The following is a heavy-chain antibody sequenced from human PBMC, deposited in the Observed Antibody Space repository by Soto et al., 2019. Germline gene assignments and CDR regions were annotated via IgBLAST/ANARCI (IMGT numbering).Heavy chain of an antibody. CDR1: GGSISSYC. V-gene: IGHV4-59*01. CDR2: IYYSGST. CDR3: ARSLYYDSSGYYPTVLGY. Sequence: TSETLSLTCTVSGGSISSYCWSWIRQPPGKGMEWIGYIYYSGSTNYNPSLKSRVTISVDTSKNQFSLKLSSVTAADTAVYYCARSLYYDSSGYYPTVLGYWGQGTLVTVSS. D-gene: IGHD3-22*01. J-gene: IGHJ4*02.